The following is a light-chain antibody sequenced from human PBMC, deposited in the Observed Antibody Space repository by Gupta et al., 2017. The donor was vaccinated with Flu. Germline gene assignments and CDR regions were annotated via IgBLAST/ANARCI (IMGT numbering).Light chain of an antibody. CDR2: TNT. CDR3: ATWDDSLNVWM. Sequence: RVSISCSGSSSNIGSNPVNWYQQLPGAAPKLLIYTNTKRPSGVPDRFSGSKSGTSASLAISGLQSEDEGEYYCATWDDSLNVWMFGGGTKLTVL. V-gene: IGLV1-44*01. CDR1: SSNIGSNP. J-gene: IGLJ3*02.